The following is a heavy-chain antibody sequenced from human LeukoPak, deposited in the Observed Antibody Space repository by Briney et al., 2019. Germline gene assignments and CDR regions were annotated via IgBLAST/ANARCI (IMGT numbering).Heavy chain of an antibody. J-gene: IGHJ4*02. CDR1: GGSFSGYY. V-gene: IGHV4-34*01. D-gene: IGHD6-19*01. Sequence: SETLSLTCAVYGGSFSGYYWSWIRQPPGKGLEWIGEINHSGSTNYNPSLKSRVTISVDTSKNQFSLKLSSVTAADTAVYYCARGPWSSGSYGDYWGQGTLVTVSS. CDR3: ARGPWSSGSYGDY. CDR2: INHSGST.